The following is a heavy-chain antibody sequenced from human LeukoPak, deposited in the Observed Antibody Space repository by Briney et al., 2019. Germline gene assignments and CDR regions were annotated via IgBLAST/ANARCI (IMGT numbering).Heavy chain of an antibody. CDR2: ISSSGAGT. D-gene: IGHD1-26*01. CDR1: GFTFSSYA. J-gene: IGHJ3*02. Sequence: GGSLRLSCAPSGFTFSSYAMSWVRQAPGKGLEWVSGISSSGAGTYDADSVKGRFTISRDNSKNTLYLQMNNLRVEDTAAYYCAKGGARGGGSYRAFDIWGQGTMVTVSS. V-gene: IGHV3-23*01. CDR3: AKGGARGGGSYRAFDI.